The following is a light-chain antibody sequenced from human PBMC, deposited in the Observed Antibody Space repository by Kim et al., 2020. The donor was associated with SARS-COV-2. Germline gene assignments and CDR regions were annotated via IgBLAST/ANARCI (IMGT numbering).Light chain of an antibody. CDR2: EDT. Sequence: VSPGQTVSITGSGDKLGDKYACWYKQKPGQSPVMVIYEDTKRPAGIPERFSGSNSGNTATLTISGTQATDEADYYCQAWDSSIVVFGGGTKLTVL. V-gene: IGLV3-1*01. J-gene: IGLJ2*01. CDR1: KLGDKY. CDR3: QAWDSSIVV.